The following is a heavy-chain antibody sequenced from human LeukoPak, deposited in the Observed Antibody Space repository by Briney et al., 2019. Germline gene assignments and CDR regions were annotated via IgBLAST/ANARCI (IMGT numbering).Heavy chain of an antibody. CDR2: IYPGDSDT. CDR3: ARRYCSSTSCYSIDY. J-gene: IGHJ4*02. CDR1: GYSFTSYW. Sequence: GESLKISYKGSGYSFTSYWIGWVRQMPGKGLEWMGIIYPGDSDTRYSPSFQGQVTISADKSISTAYLQWSSLKASDTAMYYCARRYCSSTSCYSIDYWGQGTLVTVSS. D-gene: IGHD2-2*02. V-gene: IGHV5-51*01.